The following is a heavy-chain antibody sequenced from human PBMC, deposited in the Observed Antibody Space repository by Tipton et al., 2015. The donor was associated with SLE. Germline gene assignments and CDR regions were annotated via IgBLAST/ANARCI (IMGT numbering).Heavy chain of an antibody. CDR1: GYSISPYY. CDR2: IHSSGTT. Sequence: TLSLTCTVSGYSISPYYWSWIRQTPGKGLEWIGYIHSSGTTNYGPSLNSRVTMSVDTSKNQFSLRLTSVTAADSAVYYCAREVYGRFPIWGQGALVTVSS. J-gene: IGHJ4*02. D-gene: IGHD3-10*01. CDR3: AREVYGRFPI. V-gene: IGHV4-59*01.